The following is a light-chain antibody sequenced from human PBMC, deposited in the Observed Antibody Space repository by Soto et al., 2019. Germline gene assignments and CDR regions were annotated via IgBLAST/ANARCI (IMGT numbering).Light chain of an antibody. CDR2: AAS. V-gene: IGKV1-39*01. CDR3: QQSDSMPT. CDR1: QSISSY. J-gene: IGKJ1*01. Sequence: DLQMTQSPSSLSASVGDRVTITCRASQSISSYLNWYQQKPGKAPKLLIYAASSLQSGVPSRFSGSGSGTDFILTISSLQPEDFATYYCQQSDSMPTFGQGTKVEIK.